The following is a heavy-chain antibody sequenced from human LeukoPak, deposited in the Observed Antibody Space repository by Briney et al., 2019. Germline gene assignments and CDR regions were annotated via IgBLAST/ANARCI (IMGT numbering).Heavy chain of an antibody. V-gene: IGHV3-23*01. J-gene: IGHJ4*02. Sequence: PGGSLRLSCAASGFSFSNYLMSWVRQAPVKGLEWVSTIRGNGGGTYYADSVKGRFTISRDNSKNTLYLQINSLRAEDTALYYCARRLCSGGSCSSFDYWGQGTLVTVSS. D-gene: IGHD2-15*01. CDR1: GFSFSNYL. CDR2: IRGNGGGT. CDR3: ARRLCSGGSCSSFDY.